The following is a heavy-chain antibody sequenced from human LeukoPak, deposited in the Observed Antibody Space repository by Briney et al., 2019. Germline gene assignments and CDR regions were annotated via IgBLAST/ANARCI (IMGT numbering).Heavy chain of an antibody. CDR2: IHASGST. Sequence: SETLSLTCTASNGSISSYYWSWIRQPAGKGLEWIGRIHASGSTNYNPSLKSRVTMSVDTPKNQFSLKLSSVTAADTAMYFCARGDRAVAGAWGWFDPWGQGTLVTVSS. D-gene: IGHD6-19*01. V-gene: IGHV4-4*07. CDR3: ARGDRAVAGAWGWFDP. J-gene: IGHJ5*02. CDR1: NGSISSYY.